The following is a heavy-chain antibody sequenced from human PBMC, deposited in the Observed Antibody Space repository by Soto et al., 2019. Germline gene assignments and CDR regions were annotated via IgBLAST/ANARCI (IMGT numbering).Heavy chain of an antibody. Sequence: PGGSLRLSCAASGFTFSSYWMHWVRQAPGKGLVWVSRINSDGSSTSYADSVKGRFTISRDNAKTTLYLQMNSLRAEDKAVYFCERAGSSGCFDYWCQGELVTVS. CDR2: INSDGSST. CDR3: ERAGSSGCFDY. J-gene: IGHJ4*02. V-gene: IGHV3-74*01. CDR1: GFTFSSYW. D-gene: IGHD6-19*01.